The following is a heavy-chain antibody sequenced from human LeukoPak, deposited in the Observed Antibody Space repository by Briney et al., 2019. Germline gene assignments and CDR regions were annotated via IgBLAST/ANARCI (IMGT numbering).Heavy chain of an antibody. D-gene: IGHD6-19*01. CDR3: ARGSGWYYY. J-gene: IGHJ4*02. CDR1: GGSISNYY. Sequence: PSETLSLTCTVSGGSISNYYWSGIRQSRGKGLEWIGYIYYSGSTSYNPSLKSRVTISVGTSKNQFSLKLSSVTAADTAVYYCARGSGWYYYWGQGTLVTVSS. V-gene: IGHV4-59*01. CDR2: IYYSGST.